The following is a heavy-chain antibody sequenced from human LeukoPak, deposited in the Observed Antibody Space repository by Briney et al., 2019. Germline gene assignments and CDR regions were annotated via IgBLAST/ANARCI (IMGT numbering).Heavy chain of an antibody. V-gene: IGHV3-23*01. CDR1: GFTSGCCA. D-gene: IGHD6-19*01. J-gene: IGHJ4*02. CDR2: ISGNGGST. CDR3: AARPTSAAVAPSDY. Sequence: GGSLRLFCAASGFTSGCCAMSWVRQAPGKGLEWVSSISGNGGSTYYADSVKGRFTISRDNSKNTLYLQMNSLRAEDSATYYCAARPTSAAVAPSDYWGQGTLVTVSS.